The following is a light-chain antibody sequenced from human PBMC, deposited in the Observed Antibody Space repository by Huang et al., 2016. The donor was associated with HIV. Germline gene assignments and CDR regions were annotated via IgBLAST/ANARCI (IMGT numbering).Light chain of an antibody. CDR1: QSVSNK. Sequence: EVVMTQSPATLSVSPGERATLSCRASQSVSNKLAWFQQKPGQAPRLLIHDASTRASGIPDRFSGSGSGTEFTLTISSLQSEDFAVYYCQQYNNWPPWTFGQGTKVEIK. J-gene: IGKJ1*01. CDR3: QQYNNWPPWT. CDR2: DAS. V-gene: IGKV3-15*01.